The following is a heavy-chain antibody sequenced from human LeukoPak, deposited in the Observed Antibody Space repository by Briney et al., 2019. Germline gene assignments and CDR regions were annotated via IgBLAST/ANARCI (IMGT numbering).Heavy chain of an antibody. CDR3: ARGSRRVSGYGSWFDH. J-gene: IGHJ5*02. Sequence: GASVKVSCKASGYTFINYDINWVRQATGQGLEWMGWMNPNTTNTGYAQKFQGRVTITKNTSISTAYMELSSLRSEDTAMYYCARGSRRVSGYGSWFDHWGQGTLVTVSS. CDR1: GYTFINYD. CDR2: MNPNTTNT. V-gene: IGHV1-8*03. D-gene: IGHD1-1*01.